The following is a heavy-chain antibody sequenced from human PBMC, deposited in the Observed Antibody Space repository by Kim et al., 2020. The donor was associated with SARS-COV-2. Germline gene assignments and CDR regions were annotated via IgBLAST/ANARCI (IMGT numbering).Heavy chain of an antibody. D-gene: IGHD6-13*01. V-gene: IGHV3-21*01. J-gene: IGHJ6*02. CDR3: ARGVLAAAGSRTKYYYYGMDF. CDR2: ISSSSSYI. CDR1: GFTFSSYS. Sequence: GGSLRLSCAASGFTFSSYSMNWVRQAPGKGLEWVSSISSSSSYIYYADSVKGRFTISRDNAKNSLYLQMNSLRAEDTAVYYCARGVLAAAGSRTKYYYYGMDFWGQGTTVTVSS.